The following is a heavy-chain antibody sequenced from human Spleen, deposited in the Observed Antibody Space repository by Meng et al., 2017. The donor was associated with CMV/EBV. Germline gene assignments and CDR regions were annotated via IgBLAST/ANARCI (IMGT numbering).Heavy chain of an antibody. CDR1: GGTFSSYA. J-gene: IGHJ6*02. CDR3: ARALQYCSSTSCYYYYGMDV. V-gene: IGHV1-2*02. Sequence: ASVKVSCKASGGTFSSYAIGWVRQAPGQGLEWMGWINPNSGGTNYAQKFQGRVTMTRDTSISTAYMELSRLRSDDTAVYYCARALQYCSSTSCYYYYGMDVWGQGTTVTVSS. CDR2: INPNSGGT. D-gene: IGHD2-2*01.